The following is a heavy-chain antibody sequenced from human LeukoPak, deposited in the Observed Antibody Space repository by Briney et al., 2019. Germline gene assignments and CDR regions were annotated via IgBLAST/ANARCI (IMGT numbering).Heavy chain of an antibody. CDR1: GFTFSRYW. J-gene: IGHJ4*02. CDR3: ARALNRHIGAFEY. V-gene: IGHV3-7*01. D-gene: IGHD4/OR15-4a*01. CDR2: IKEDGSEK. Sequence: PGGSLRLSCAASGFTFSRYWMSWVRQAPGKRLEWVANIKEDGSEKYYVDSVKGRFTISRDNAKNSLYLQMNSLRAEDTAVYYCARALNRHIGAFEYWGQGALVIVSS.